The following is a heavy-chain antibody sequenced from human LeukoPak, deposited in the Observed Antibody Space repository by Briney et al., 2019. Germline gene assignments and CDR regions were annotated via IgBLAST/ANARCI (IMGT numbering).Heavy chain of an antibody. Sequence: GESLKISCKGSGYSFTSYWIGWVRQMPGQGLEWMGIIYPGDSDTRYSPSFQGQVTISADKSISTAYLQWTSLKASDTAMYYCARPVSGPSGSSTSCQDWYFDLWGRGTLVTVSS. J-gene: IGHJ2*01. CDR3: ARPVSGPSGSSTSCQDWYFDL. D-gene: IGHD2-2*01. CDR1: GYSFTSYW. CDR2: IYPGDSDT. V-gene: IGHV5-51*01.